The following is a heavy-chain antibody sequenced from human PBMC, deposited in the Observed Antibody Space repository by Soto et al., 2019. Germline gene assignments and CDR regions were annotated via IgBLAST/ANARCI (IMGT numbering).Heavy chain of an antibody. V-gene: IGHV3-33*01. J-gene: IGHJ6*03. CDR3: ARASAAMTRYYYYMDV. CDR2: IWYDGSNK. CDR1: GFTFSSCG. D-gene: IGHD2-2*01. Sequence: GGSLRLSCAASGFTFSSCGMHWVRQAPGKGLEWVAVIWYDGSNKYYADSVKGRFTISRDNSKNTLYLQMNSLRAEDTAVYYCARASAAMTRYYYYMDVWGKGTTVTVSS.